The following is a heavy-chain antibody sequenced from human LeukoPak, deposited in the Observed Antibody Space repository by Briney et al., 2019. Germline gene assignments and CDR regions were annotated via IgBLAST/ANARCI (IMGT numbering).Heavy chain of an antibody. Sequence: SETLSLTCTVSGGSISSGSYYWSWIRQPPGKGPEWIGNIHHSGSTYYNPSLRSRVTISVDTSKNQFSLKMTSVTATDTAMYYCASDAPGLLGYWGRGTLVTVSS. CDR1: GGSISSGSYY. D-gene: IGHD2-15*01. CDR2: IHHSGST. V-gene: IGHV4-39*07. CDR3: ASDAPGLLGY. J-gene: IGHJ4*02.